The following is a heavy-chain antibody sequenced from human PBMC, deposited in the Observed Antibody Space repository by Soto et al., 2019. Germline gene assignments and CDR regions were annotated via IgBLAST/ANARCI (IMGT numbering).Heavy chain of an antibody. V-gene: IGHV3-7*01. D-gene: IGHD2-2*01. Sequence: GGSLRLSCAASGFTFSSYWMSWVRQAPGKGLEWVANIKQDGSEKYYVDSVEGRFTISGDNAKNSLYLQMNSLRAEDTAVYYCARESVVVPAAQILYYYYYYMDVWGKGTTVTVSS. CDR1: GFTFSSYW. J-gene: IGHJ6*03. CDR2: IKQDGSEK. CDR3: ARESVVVPAAQILYYYYYYMDV.